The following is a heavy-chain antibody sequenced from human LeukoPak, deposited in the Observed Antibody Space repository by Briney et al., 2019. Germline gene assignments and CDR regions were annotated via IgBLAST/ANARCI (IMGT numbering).Heavy chain of an antibody. CDR1: GFTFSSYA. V-gene: IGHV3-23*01. Sequence: LPGGSLRLSCAASGFTFSSYAMSWVRQAPGKGLEWVSAISGSGGSTYYADSVKGRFTISRDNPKNTLYLQMNGLRAEDTAVYYCARDGNSGYNSDYYYGMDVWGKGTTVTVSS. CDR3: ARDGNSGYNSDYYYGMDV. CDR2: ISGSGGST. J-gene: IGHJ6*04. D-gene: IGHD5-12*01.